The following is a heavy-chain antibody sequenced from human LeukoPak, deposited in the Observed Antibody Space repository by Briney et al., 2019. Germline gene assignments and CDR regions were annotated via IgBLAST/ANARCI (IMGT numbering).Heavy chain of an antibody. J-gene: IGHJ6*03. D-gene: IGHD2-2*01. V-gene: IGHV1-2*02. Sequence: GASVKVSCKASGYTFTGYYMHWVRQAPGQGLEWMGWINPNSGGTNYAQKFQGRVTMTRDTSISTAYMELSRLRSDDTAVYYCARSSTSCCYYYYYYMDVWGKGTTVTVSS. CDR3: ARSSTSCCYYYYYYMDV. CDR2: INPNSGGT. CDR1: GYTFTGYY.